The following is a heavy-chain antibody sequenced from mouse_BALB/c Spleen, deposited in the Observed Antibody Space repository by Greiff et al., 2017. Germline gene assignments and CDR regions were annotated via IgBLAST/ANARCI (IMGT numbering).Heavy chain of an antibody. V-gene: IGHV5-17*02. CDR3: ARWGLLWIAMDY. Sequence: EVKLMESGGGLVQPGGSRKLSCAASGFTFSSFGMHWVRQAPEKGLEWVAYISSGSSTIYYADTVKGRFTISRDNPKNTLFLQMTSLRSEDTAMYYCARWGLLWIAMDYWGQGTSVTVSS. CDR1: GFTFSSFG. CDR2: ISSGSSTI. D-gene: IGHD2-10*01. J-gene: IGHJ4*01.